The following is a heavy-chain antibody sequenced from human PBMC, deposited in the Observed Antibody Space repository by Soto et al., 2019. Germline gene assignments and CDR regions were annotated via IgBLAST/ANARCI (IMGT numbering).Heavy chain of an antibody. D-gene: IGHD6-13*01. V-gene: IGHV4-59*08. CDR2: IYYSGSS. Sequence: QVQLQESGPGLVKPSETLSLTCTVSGGSIGNSYWSWIRQSPGKGLEWIGYIYYSGSSNYNPSLKSRVSISVDTSKNQCSLKLSSVTAADTAVYYWARHSSSWPIFDYWGQGTLVIVSS. CDR3: ARHSSSWPIFDY. J-gene: IGHJ4*02. CDR1: GGSIGNSY.